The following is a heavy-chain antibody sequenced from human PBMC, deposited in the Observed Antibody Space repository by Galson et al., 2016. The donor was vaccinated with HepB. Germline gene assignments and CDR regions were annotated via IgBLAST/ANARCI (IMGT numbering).Heavy chain of an antibody. CDR1: GYTFTGYY. CDR3: ARDRLGGYDYH. J-gene: IGHJ5*02. V-gene: IGHV1-2*02. Sequence: SVKVSCKASGYTFTGYYMHWVRQAPGQGLEWMGWINPNSGGTNYAQKFQGRVTMTRDTSISTAYMELSSLRSNDTAVNYCARDRLGGYDYHWGRGTLVTVSS. CDR2: INPNSGGT. D-gene: IGHD5-12*01.